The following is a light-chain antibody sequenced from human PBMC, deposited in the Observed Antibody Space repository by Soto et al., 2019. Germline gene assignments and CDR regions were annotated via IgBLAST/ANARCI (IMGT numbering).Light chain of an antibody. Sequence: SSELTQPPSVSVSPGQTARITCSGDALPKQYAYWYQQKPGQAPVLVIYKDSERPSGIPERFSGSSSGTTVTLTISGVQAEDEADYYCQSADSSGTYVVFGGGTKVTVL. CDR1: ALPKQY. CDR3: QSADSSGTYVV. V-gene: IGLV3-25*03. CDR2: KDS. J-gene: IGLJ2*01.